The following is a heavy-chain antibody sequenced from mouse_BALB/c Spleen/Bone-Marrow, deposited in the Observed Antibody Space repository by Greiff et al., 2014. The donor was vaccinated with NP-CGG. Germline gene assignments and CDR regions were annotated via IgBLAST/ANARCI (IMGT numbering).Heavy chain of an antibody. D-gene: IGHD1-1*01. V-gene: IGHV14-3*02. CDR3: VYGRDWYFDV. Sequence: VQLQQSGAELVKPGASLKLSCTASGFNIKDTYMHWVKERPEQGLEWIGRIDPANGNTKYDPKFQGNATITADTSSNTAYLQLSSLTSEDTAVYYCVYGRDWYFDVWGAGTTVTVSS. J-gene: IGHJ1*01. CDR1: GFNIKDTY. CDR2: IDPANGNT.